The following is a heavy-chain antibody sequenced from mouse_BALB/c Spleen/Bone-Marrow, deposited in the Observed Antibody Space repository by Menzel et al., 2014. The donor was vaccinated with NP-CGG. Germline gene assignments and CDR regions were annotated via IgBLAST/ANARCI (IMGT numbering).Heavy chain of an antibody. V-gene: IGHV7-1*02. CDR3: VRGNWAFFDY. J-gene: IGHJ2*01. CDR1: GFTFSDFY. CDR2: SRNKANDYTT. D-gene: IGHD4-1*01. Sequence: EVKLMESGGGLVQPGGSLRLSCATPGFTFSDFYMEWVRQSPGKRLEWIAISRNKANDYTTDYSASVKGRFIVSRDTSQSILYLQMHALRAEDTAIYYCVRGNWAFFDYWGQGATLTVSS.